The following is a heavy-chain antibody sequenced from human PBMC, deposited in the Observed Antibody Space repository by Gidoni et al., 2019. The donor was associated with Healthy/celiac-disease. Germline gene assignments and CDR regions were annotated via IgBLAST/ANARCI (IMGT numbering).Heavy chain of an antibody. Sequence: QVQLVQSGSELKKPGASVKVSCKTSGYTFTNYAMHWVRQAPGQGLEWMGWLNSNTGNPTYAQGFTGRFVISLDTSVSTAYLQISSLKAEDTAVYYCARIYCSGGSCYLAPHYYYGMDVWGQGTTVTVSS. CDR3: ARIYCSGGSCYLAPHYYYGMDV. CDR1: GYTFTNYA. D-gene: IGHD2-15*01. V-gene: IGHV7-4-1*02. J-gene: IGHJ6*02. CDR2: LNSNTGNP.